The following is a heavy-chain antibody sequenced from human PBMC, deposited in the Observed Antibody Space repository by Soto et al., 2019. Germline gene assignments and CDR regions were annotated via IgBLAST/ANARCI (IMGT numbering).Heavy chain of an antibody. V-gene: IGHV1-69*02. CDR1: GGTFSSYT. CDR3: ATSPTNMVRGAIDFDY. CDR2: IIPILGIA. D-gene: IGHD3-10*01. J-gene: IGHJ4*02. Sequence: SVKVSCKASGGTFSSYTISWVRQAPGQGLEWMGRIIPILGIANYAQKFQGRVTITADKSTSTAYMELSSLRSEDTAVYYCATSPTNMVRGAIDFDYWGQGTLVTVSS.